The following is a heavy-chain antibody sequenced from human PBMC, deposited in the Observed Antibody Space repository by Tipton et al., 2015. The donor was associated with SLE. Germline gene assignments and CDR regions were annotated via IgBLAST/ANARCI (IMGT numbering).Heavy chain of an antibody. Sequence: SLRLSCAASGFTFSSYGMHWVRQAPGKGLEWVALIWYNGRNTNYADSVKGRFTISRDNSKNTLYLQMNSLRAEDTAIYYCARDGAPDSSNWYATFDYWGQGTLVTVSS. J-gene: IGHJ4*02. V-gene: IGHV3-33*08. CDR1: GFTFSSYG. D-gene: IGHD6-13*01. CDR3: ARDGAPDSSNWYATFDY. CDR2: IWYNGRNT.